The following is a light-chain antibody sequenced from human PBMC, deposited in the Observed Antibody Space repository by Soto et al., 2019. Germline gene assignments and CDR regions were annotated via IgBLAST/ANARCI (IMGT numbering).Light chain of an antibody. V-gene: IGLV2-11*01. CDR3: CSYTGSSSYV. Sequence: QSVLTQPHSVSGSPGQSVTISCTGTSSDVGGYKHVSWYQHHPGKAPKLIMYDVTERPSGVPDRFSGSRSGNTASLTISGLQAEDEADYYCCSYTGSSSYVFGIGTKLTVL. CDR1: SSDVGGYKH. J-gene: IGLJ1*01. CDR2: DVT.